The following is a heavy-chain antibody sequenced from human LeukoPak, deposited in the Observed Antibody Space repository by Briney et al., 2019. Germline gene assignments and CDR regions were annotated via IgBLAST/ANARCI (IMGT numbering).Heavy chain of an antibody. V-gene: IGHV4-4*07. Sequence: TSETLSLTCTVSGGSISSYCWSWIRQPAGKGLEWIGRIYTSGSTNYNPSLKSRVTMSVDTSKNQFSLKLSSVTAADTAVYYCARGGVLQGQLVFDYWGQGTLVTVSS. CDR3: ARGGVLQGQLVFDY. CDR2: IYTSGST. CDR1: GGSISSYC. J-gene: IGHJ4*02. D-gene: IGHD6-13*01.